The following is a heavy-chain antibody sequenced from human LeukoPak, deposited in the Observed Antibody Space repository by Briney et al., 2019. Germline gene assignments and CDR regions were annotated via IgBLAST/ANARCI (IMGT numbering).Heavy chain of an antibody. D-gene: IGHD1-26*01. J-gene: IGHJ5*02. Sequence: GASVKVSCKTSGYTFTYYVISWVRQAPGQGLEWMGWINAYNGNTNDAQKFQGRVTMTTDSSTSTAYMELRSLRSDDTAVYYCARGQKPDDLWGQGPLVRV. V-gene: IGHV1-18*01. CDR1: GYTFTYYV. CDR3: ARGQKPDDL. CDR2: INAYNGNT.